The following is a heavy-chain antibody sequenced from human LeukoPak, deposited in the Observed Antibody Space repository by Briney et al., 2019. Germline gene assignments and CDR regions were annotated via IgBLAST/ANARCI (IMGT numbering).Heavy chain of an antibody. CDR2: IKLDESDK. D-gene: IGHD5-18*01. V-gene: IGHV3-7*01. CDR3: ARGYTIDH. Sequence: GGSLRLSCAASGFTFNNYWMNWVRQAPGKVLEWVANIKLDESDKSYVDSVKGQFTISRDNAKNSLYLQMNSLRDEDTAVYYCARGYTIDHWGQGTLVTVSS. CDR1: GFTFNNYW. J-gene: IGHJ4*02.